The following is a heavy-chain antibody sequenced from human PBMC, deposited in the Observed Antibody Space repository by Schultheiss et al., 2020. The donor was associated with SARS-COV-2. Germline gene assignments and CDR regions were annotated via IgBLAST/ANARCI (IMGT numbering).Heavy chain of an antibody. D-gene: IGHD1-1*01. V-gene: IGHV3-74*01. CDR3: ARDDVHDVVEGDY. Sequence: GGSLRLSCAASGFTFSSYAMSWVRQAPGKGLVWVSRINSDGSSTSYADSVKGRFTISRDNAKNSLFLQMNSLRAEDTAVYYCARDDVHDVVEGDYWGQGTLVTVSS. CDR2: INSDGSST. CDR1: GFTFSSYA. J-gene: IGHJ4*02.